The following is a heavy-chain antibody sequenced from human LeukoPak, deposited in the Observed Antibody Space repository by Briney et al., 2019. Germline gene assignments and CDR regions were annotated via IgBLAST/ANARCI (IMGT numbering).Heavy chain of an antibody. D-gene: IGHD6-19*01. V-gene: IGHV4-59*08. CDR2: ISYTGST. J-gene: IGHJ4*02. CDR1: GGSISKYY. CDR3: AGAIEYSSGWTKAFDY. Sequence: PSETLSLTCTVSGGSISKYYWSWIRQPPGKGLEWIGYISYTGSTNYNPSLKARVTISLDTSKNQFSLKLSSVTAADTAVYYCAGAIEYSSGWTKAFDYWGQGTLVTVSS.